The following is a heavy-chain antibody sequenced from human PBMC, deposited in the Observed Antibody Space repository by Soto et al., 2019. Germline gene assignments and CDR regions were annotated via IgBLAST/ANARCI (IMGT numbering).Heavy chain of an antibody. D-gene: IGHD6-13*01. CDR2: FSTNGDST. CDR3: AREGMSRPRWVFDY. V-gene: IGHV3-64*01. Sequence: EVQLVESGGGLVQPGGPLRLSCAASGFTFGSYPMHWARQAPGKGQEYVSAFSTNGDSTFYETSVKGRFTISRDNSKNTLYLQMGSLRAEDMGVYYCAREGMSRPRWVFDYWGQGTLVTASS. J-gene: IGHJ4*02. CDR1: GFTFGSYP.